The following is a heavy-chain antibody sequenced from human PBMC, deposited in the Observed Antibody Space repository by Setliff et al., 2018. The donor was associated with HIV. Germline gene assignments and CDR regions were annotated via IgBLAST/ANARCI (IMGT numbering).Heavy chain of an antibody. CDR3: AREIPYSFGYYFDY. CDR1: GYSISSGYY. D-gene: IGHD5-18*01. Sequence: SETLSLTCAVSGYSISSGYYWGWIRQPPGKGLEWIGSIYHSGSTNYNPSLKSRVTISVDTSKNQFSLKLRSVTAADTAAYYCAREIPYSFGYYFDYWGQGTLVTVSS. V-gene: IGHV4-38-2*02. J-gene: IGHJ4*02. CDR2: IYHSGST.